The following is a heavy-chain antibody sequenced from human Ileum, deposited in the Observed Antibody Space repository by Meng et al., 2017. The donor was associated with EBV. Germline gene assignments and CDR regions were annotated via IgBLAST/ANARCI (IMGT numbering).Heavy chain of an antibody. Sequence: QVQLVQSGAEVKKPGSSVKVSCKASGGTFTNYAINGVRQAPGQGLEWMGGAIPVFGTPNYAQKFQGRVTITADESTNTAYMELYSLRSEDTAVYYCARDQAMIRYWGQGTLVTVSS. V-gene: IGHV1-69*01. CDR3: ARDQAMIRY. D-gene: IGHD3-10*01. CDR1: GGTFTNYA. J-gene: IGHJ4*02. CDR2: AIPVFGTP.